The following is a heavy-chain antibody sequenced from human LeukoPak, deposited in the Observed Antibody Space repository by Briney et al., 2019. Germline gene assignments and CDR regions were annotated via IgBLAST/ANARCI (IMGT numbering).Heavy chain of an antibody. V-gene: IGHV4-30-4*01. CDR3: ARSNIPSGSYSY. D-gene: IGHD1-26*01. Sequence: SETLSLTCTVSGGSISSGDYYWSWIRQPPGKGLEWIGYIYYSGSTYYNPSLKSRVTISVDTSKNRFSLKLSSVTAADTAVYYCARSNIPSGSYSYWGQGTLVTVSS. J-gene: IGHJ4*02. CDR2: IYYSGST. CDR1: GGSISSGDYY.